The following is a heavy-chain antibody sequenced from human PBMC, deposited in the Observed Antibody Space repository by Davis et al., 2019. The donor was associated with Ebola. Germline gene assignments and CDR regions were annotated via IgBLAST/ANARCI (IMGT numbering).Heavy chain of an antibody. V-gene: IGHV3-23*01. D-gene: IGHD3-10*01. CDR3: AKDQRWDYYGSGHYYYAMNV. Sequence: GGSLRLSCAASGFTFSSYAMSWVRQAPGRGLEWVSSISPSGLSTYYADSVKGRFTISRDNSKNTLFLQMNSLRPEDTAVYYCAKDQRWDYYGSGHYYYAMNVWGKGTTVTVSS. J-gene: IGHJ6*04. CDR2: ISPSGLST. CDR1: GFTFSSYA.